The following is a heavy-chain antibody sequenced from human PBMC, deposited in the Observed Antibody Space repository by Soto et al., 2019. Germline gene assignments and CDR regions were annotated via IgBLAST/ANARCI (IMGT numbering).Heavy chain of an antibody. V-gene: IGHV3-48*01. Sequence: GGSLRLSCAASGFTFSSYSMNWVRQAPGKGLEWVSYISSSSSTIYYADSVKGRFTISRDNAKNSLYLQMNSLRAEDTALYYCARDFYDILTGSAMDVWGKGTTVTDSS. CDR2: ISSSSSTI. CDR1: GFTFSSYS. D-gene: IGHD3-9*01. CDR3: ARDFYDILTGSAMDV. J-gene: IGHJ6*03.